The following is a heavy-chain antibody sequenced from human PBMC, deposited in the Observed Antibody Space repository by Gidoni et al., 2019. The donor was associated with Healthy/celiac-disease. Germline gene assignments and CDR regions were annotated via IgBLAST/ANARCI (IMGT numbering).Heavy chain of an antibody. CDR2: ISGDGSST. D-gene: IGHD6-13*01. V-gene: IGHV3-43*02. Sequence: EVQLVESGGGVVQPGGSLRLSCAAHGFTFDDYAMHWVRQAPGKSLEWISLISGDGSSTYYADSVKGRFTISRDNSKNSLYLQMNSLRTEDTALYYCAKDMRQHFDYWGQGTLVTVSS. J-gene: IGHJ4*02. CDR1: GFTFDDYA. CDR3: AKDMRQHFDY.